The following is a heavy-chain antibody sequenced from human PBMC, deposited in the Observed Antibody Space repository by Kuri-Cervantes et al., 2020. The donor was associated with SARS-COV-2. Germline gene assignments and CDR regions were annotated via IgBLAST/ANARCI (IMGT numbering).Heavy chain of an antibody. Sequence: LSLTCAASGFIFSDHFLHWVRQAPGKGLEWVAVISYDASNKYYADSVKGRFTITRDNSKNTLYLQMNSLRAEDTAVHYCAKDYSSSSDWYFALWGRGTLVTVSS. CDR3: AKDYSSSSDWYFAL. CDR1: GFIFSDHF. CDR2: ISYDASNK. J-gene: IGHJ2*01. V-gene: IGHV3-30*18. D-gene: IGHD6-6*01.